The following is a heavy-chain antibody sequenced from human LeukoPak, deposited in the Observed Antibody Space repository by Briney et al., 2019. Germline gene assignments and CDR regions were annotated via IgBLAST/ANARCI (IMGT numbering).Heavy chain of an antibody. CDR2: ISGSGGST. CDR1: GFTFSSYA. CDR3: ATGEDNWGLPFDY. D-gene: IGHD7-27*01. Sequence: PGGSLRLSCAASGFTFSSYAMSWVRQTPGKGLEWVSAISGSGGSTYYADSVKGRFTISRDNSKNTLYLQMNSLRAEDTAVYYCATGEDNWGLPFDYWGQGTLVTVSS. J-gene: IGHJ4*02. V-gene: IGHV3-23*01.